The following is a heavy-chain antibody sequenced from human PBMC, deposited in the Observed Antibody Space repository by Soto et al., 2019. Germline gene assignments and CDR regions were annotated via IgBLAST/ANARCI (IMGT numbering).Heavy chain of an antibody. CDR3: ARGLRGYHGHDGGGAFDI. CDR1: GDTFTNFA. V-gene: IGHV1-69*06. CDR2: IIPMFGTP. Sequence: QVQLVQSGTEVKKSGSSVKVSCKAYGDTFTNFAISWMRQAPGQGLEWMGGIIPMFGTPNYAQKFQGTVTITAERFTSTAYLELRSLRSEETAMYYCARGLRGYHGHDGGGAFDIWGQGTMVTVSS. D-gene: IGHD3-22*01. J-gene: IGHJ3*02.